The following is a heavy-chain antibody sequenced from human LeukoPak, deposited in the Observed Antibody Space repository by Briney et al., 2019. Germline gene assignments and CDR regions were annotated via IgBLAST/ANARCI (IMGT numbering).Heavy chain of an antibody. D-gene: IGHD2-2*02. J-gene: IGHJ6*02. CDR3: ARDLLLPAAIGFYYYYYGMDV. Sequence: GGSLRLSCAASGFTFSSYAMHWVRQAPGKGLEYVSAISSNGGSTYYANSVKGRFTISRDNSKNTLYLQMGGLRAEDMAVYYCARDLLLPAAIGFYYYYYGMDVWGQGTTVTVSS. V-gene: IGHV3-64*01. CDR2: ISSNGGST. CDR1: GFTFSSYA.